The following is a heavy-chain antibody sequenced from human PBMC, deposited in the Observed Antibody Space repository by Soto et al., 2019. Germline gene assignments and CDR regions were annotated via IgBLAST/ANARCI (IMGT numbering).Heavy chain of an antibody. Sequence: GGSLRLSCAASGFTFSSYWMHWVRHAPGKGLVWISRISWDGSSTSYADSVKGRFTISRDNSKNSLYLQMNSLRTEDAALYYCAREVRRGNGFDYWGQGTLVTVSS. CDR3: AREVRRGNGFDY. CDR1: GFTFSSYW. J-gene: IGHJ4*02. V-gene: IGHV3-74*01. CDR2: ISWDGSST. D-gene: IGHD2-15*01.